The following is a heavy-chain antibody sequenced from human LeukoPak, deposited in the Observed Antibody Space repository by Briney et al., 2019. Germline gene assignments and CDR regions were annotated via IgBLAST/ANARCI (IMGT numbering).Heavy chain of an antibody. Sequence: GGSLRLSCAASGFTFSSYSMNWVRQAPGRGLEWVSSISSSSSYIFYADSVKGRFTISRDNAKNSLYLQMNSLRGEDTAVYYCAKPRYCSGDTCYSAWDYWGQGTLVTVSS. V-gene: IGHV3-21*04. CDR2: ISSSSSYI. J-gene: IGHJ4*02. CDR1: GFTFSSYS. D-gene: IGHD2-15*01. CDR3: AKPRYCSGDTCYSAWDY.